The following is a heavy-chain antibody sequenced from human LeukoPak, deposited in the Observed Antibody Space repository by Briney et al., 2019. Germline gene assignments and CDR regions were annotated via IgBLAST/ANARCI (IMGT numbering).Heavy chain of an antibody. CDR1: GYTFTNYG. D-gene: IGHD5-24*01. CDR2: ISGYQGST. CDR3: SRSDLGKITAGHFNY. Sequence: ASVKVSCKASGYTFTNYGITWVRQAPGQGLEWMGWISGYQGSTKYAQNFQDRVTMTIDTSTSTAYMDLRSMRSDDTAIYFCSRSDLGKITAGHFNYWGQGTLVAVSS. V-gene: IGHV1-18*01. J-gene: IGHJ4*02.